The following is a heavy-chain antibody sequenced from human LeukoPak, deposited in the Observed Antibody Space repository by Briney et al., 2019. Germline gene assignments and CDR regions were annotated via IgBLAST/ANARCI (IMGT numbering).Heavy chain of an antibody. CDR1: GGSISSGSYY. CDR3: ARVGCSSTSCSTNYGMDV. Sequence: PSQTLSLTCTVSGGSISSGSYYWSWIRQPAGKGLEWIGRIYTSGSTNYNPSLKSRVTISVDTSKNQFSLKVSSVTAADTAVYYCARVGCSSTSCSTNYGMDVWGQGTTVTVSS. D-gene: IGHD2-2*02. J-gene: IGHJ6*02. CDR2: IYTSGST. V-gene: IGHV4-61*02.